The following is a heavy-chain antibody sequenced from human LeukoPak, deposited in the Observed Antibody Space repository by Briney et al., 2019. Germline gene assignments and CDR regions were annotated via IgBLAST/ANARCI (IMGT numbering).Heavy chain of an antibody. Sequence: GGSLRLSCAASGFTFNDYSLNWVRQAPGKGLEWVSYISSNSGTPYYADSVKGRFTISRDADTNSVYLQMNSLRAEDTAVYYCARDAIVATLSYLAYWGQGSLVTVSS. CDR3: ARDAIVATLSYLAY. J-gene: IGHJ4*02. D-gene: IGHD5-12*01. V-gene: IGHV3-48*01. CDR2: ISSNSGTP. CDR1: GFTFNDYS.